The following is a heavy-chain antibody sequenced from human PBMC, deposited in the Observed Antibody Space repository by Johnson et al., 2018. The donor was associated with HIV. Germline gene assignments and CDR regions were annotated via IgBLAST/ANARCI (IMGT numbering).Heavy chain of an antibody. D-gene: IGHD2-15*01. CDR2: IRYDGSDK. CDR3: AREMVAAKDAFDI. CDR1: GFTFSSYG. Sequence: VQLVESGGGVVQPGGSLRLSCAGSGFTFSSYGMHWVRQAPGKGLEWVSFIRYDGSDKHYADSVKGRFTISRDNSKNTVYLQMESLRAEDTAVYFCAREMVAAKDAFDIWGQGTMVTVSS. J-gene: IGHJ3*02. V-gene: IGHV3-30*02.